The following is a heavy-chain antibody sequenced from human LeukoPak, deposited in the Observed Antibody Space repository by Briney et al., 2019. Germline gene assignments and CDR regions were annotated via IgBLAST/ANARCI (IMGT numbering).Heavy chain of an antibody. Sequence: GGSLRLSCSASGFTFSSYWMSWVRQAPGKGLEWVANTKEDGSEKNYVDSVKGRFTISRDNSKNTLYLQMNSLRAEDTAVYYCATVKAYYYMDVWGKGTTVTVS. CDR3: ATVKAYYYMDV. V-gene: IGHV3-7*01. CDR1: GFTFSSYW. J-gene: IGHJ6*03. CDR2: TKEDGSEK.